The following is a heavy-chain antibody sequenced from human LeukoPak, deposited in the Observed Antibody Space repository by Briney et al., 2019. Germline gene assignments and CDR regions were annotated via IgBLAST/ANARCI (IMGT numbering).Heavy chain of an antibody. D-gene: IGHD1-26*01. Sequence: GESLKISCKGSGYSFSNYWIGWVRQMPGKDLEWMGIIYLGDSDTRYSPSFQGQVTISADKSVSTAYLQWSSLKASDTAIYYCARPRGVGAMDYFDYWGQGTLVTVSS. J-gene: IGHJ4*02. CDR2: IYLGDSDT. CDR1: GYSFSNYW. V-gene: IGHV5-51*01. CDR3: ARPRGVGAMDYFDY.